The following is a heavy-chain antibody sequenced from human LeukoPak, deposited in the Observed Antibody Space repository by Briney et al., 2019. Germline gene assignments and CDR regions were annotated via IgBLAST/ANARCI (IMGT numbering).Heavy chain of an antibody. CDR3: ARDPLGATSPLDY. V-gene: IGHV3-7*01. CDR1: GSTFSSYW. J-gene: IGHJ4*02. CDR2: IKQDGSEK. Sequence: GGSLRLSCAASGSTFSSYWMSRVRQAPGKGLEGVANIKQDGSEKYYVYSLKVRFTIPRDHANNSLYLQMNSLRAEDTAVYYCARDPLGATSPLDYWGQGILVIVSS. D-gene: IGHD1-26*01.